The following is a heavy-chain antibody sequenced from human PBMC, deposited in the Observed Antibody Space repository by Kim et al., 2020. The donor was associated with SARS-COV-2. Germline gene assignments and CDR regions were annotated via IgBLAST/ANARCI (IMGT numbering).Heavy chain of an antibody. J-gene: IGHJ3*02. CDR1: GLTVSSNY. CDR2: IYSGGST. V-gene: IGHV3-66*01. Sequence: GGSLRLSCAASGLTVSSNYMSWVRQAPGKGLEWVSVIYSGGSTYYADSVKGRFTISRDNSKNTLYLQMNSLRAEDTAVYYCARDGGIVVVPAAADAFDIWGQGTMVTVSS. D-gene: IGHD2-2*01. CDR3: ARDGGIVVVPAAADAFDI.